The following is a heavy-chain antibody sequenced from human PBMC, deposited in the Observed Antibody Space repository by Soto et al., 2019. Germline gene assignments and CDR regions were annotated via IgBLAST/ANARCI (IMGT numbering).Heavy chain of an antibody. CDR1: GFTVDDYA. V-gene: IGHV3-9*01. Sequence: PGGSLRLSCAASGFTVDDYAMHWVRQAPGKGLEWVSGISWNSETIDYADSVKGRFTISRDNAKSSLFLQMNSLRPDDTALYYCAKDMKWGGMTTIHYFDSWGQGNLVTVSS. D-gene: IGHD4-17*01. CDR2: ISWNSETI. CDR3: AKDMKWGGMTTIHYFDS. J-gene: IGHJ4*02.